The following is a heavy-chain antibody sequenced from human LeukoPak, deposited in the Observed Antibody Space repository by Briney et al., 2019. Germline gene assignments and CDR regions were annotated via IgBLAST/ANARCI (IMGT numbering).Heavy chain of an antibody. V-gene: IGHV3-23*01. CDR1: GFTFGNYA. CDR2: ISGSGGST. D-gene: IGHD3-3*01. J-gene: IGHJ4*02. CDR3: AKSYYNFWSGYYQTFDY. Sequence: QPGGSLRLSCAASGFTFGNYAMSWVRQAPGKGLEWVSDISGSGGSTYYADSVKGRFTISRDNSKNTLYLQMSSLRAEDTAVYYCAKSYYNFWSGYYQTFDYWGQGTLVTVSS.